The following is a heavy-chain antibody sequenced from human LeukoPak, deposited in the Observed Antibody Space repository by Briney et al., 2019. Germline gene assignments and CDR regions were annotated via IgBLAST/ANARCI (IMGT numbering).Heavy chain of an antibody. CDR3: ATHRDGHLGDY. CDR1: GFTFSDYY. Sequence: GGSLRLSCAASGFTFSDYYMTWIRQAPGKRLEWVSYISGSGGSTYYADSVKGRFTISRDNSKNTLYLQMNSLRAEDTAVYYCATHRDGHLGDYWGQGTLVTISS. V-gene: IGHV3-23*01. D-gene: IGHD5-24*01. J-gene: IGHJ4*02. CDR2: ISGSGGST.